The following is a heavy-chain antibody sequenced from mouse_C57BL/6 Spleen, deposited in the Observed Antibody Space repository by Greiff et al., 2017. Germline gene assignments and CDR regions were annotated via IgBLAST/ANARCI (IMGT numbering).Heavy chain of an antibody. J-gene: IGHJ4*01. CDR1: GYTFTSYG. Sequence: VQLQESGAELARPGASVKLSCKASGYTFTSYGISWVKQRTGQGLEWIGEIYPRSGNTYYNEKFKGKATLTADKSSSTAYMELRSLTSEDSAVYFCARYGYDVDYAMDYWGQGTSVTVSS. CDR2: IYPRSGNT. V-gene: IGHV1-81*01. CDR3: ARYGYDVDYAMDY. D-gene: IGHD2-2*01.